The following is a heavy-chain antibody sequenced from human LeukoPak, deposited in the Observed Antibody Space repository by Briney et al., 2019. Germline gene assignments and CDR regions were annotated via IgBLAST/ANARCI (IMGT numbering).Heavy chain of an antibody. J-gene: IGHJ4*02. D-gene: IGHD3-3*01. CDR1: GFTFSTYV. V-gene: IGHV3-23*01. CDR2: ISVGAEYI. Sequence: GGSLRLSCAASGFTFSTYVMNWFRQAPAKGLEWVSTISVGAEYIFYADSVKGRFTISGDDSNNALYLQMHSLRAEDTALYYCASGPPFLKYFEYWGQGTLVTVSS. CDR3: ASGPPFLKYFEY.